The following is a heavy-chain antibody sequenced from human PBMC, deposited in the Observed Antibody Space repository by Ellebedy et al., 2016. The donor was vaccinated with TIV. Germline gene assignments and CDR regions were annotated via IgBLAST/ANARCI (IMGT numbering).Heavy chain of an antibody. CDR3: VKSYATPVGNAFDI. CDR1: GFTFSSYA. V-gene: IGHV3-64D*06. J-gene: IGHJ3*02. CDR2: ISSNGGST. D-gene: IGHD1-26*01. Sequence: GGSLRLXXSASGFTFSSYAMHWVRQAPGKGLEYVSAISSNGGSTYYADSVKGRFTISRDNSKNTLYLQMSSLRAEDTAVYYCVKSYATPVGNAFDIWGQGTMVTVSS.